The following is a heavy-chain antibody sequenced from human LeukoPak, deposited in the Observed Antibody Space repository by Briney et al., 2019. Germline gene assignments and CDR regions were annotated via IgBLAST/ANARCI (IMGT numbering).Heavy chain of an antibody. CDR2: VSSSGSTI. Sequence: GGSLRLSCAASGFTFSSYEMNWVRQAPGKGLEWVSYVSSSGSTIYYADSVKGRFTISRDNAKNSLYLQMNSLRAEDTAVYYCARPHSSAGGYWGQGTLVTVSS. CDR3: ARPHSSAGGY. CDR1: GFTFSSYE. D-gene: IGHD6-13*01. V-gene: IGHV3-48*03. J-gene: IGHJ4*02.